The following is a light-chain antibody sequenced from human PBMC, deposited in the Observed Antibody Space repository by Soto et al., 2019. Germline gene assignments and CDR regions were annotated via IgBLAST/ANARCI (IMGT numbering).Light chain of an antibody. Sequence: DIQMTQSPTTLFASVGDRVTITCRASQSLITWLAWYQQKPGKAPKLLIHKASSLGSGVPSRFSGSGSGTEFTLTISSLQPDDVATYCCQQYNAYPLTFGGGTKVEIK. CDR2: KAS. CDR1: QSLITW. V-gene: IGKV1-5*03. J-gene: IGKJ4*01. CDR3: QQYNAYPLT.